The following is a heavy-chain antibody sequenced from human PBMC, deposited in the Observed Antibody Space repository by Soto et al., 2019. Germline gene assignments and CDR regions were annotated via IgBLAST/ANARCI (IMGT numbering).Heavy chain of an antibody. D-gene: IGHD2-15*01. J-gene: IGHJ6*02. CDR3: ARDRSKVAATLRYYYYGMDV. CDR2: INPSGGST. CDR1: GYTFTSYW. V-gene: IGHV1-2*02. Sequence: GASVKVSCKASGYTFTSYWMHWVRQAPGQGLEWLGVINPSGGSTNYAQKFQGRVTMTRDTSISTAHMELSRLRSDDTAVYYCARDRSKVAATLRYYYYGMDVWGQGTTVTVSS.